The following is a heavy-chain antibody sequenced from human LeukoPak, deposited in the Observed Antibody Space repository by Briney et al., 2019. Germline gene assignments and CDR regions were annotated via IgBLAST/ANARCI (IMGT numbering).Heavy chain of an antibody. J-gene: IGHJ4*02. CDR2: IWYDGSNK. V-gene: IGHV3-33*01. CDR3: ARDRGERYSSSYFDY. Sequence: PGGSLRLSCAASGFTFSSYGMHWVRQAPGKGLEWVAVIWYDGSNKYYADSVEGRFTISRDNSKNTLYLQMNSLRAEDTAVYYCARDRGERYSSSYFDYWGQGTLVTVSS. D-gene: IGHD6-6*01. CDR1: GFTFSSYG.